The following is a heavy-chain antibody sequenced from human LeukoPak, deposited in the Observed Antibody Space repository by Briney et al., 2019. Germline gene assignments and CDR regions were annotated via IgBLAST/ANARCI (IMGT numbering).Heavy chain of an antibody. CDR3: AKRVGTYRAFDR. Sequence: GGSLRLSCAAPGFTFSSYVMKWVRQAPGKGLEWVSSITNGGVTTAYADSVKGRFTISRDNSKNTLYLQMNNLRVEDTAVYYCAKRVGTYRAFDRCGQGTMVTVSS. V-gene: IGHV3-23*01. J-gene: IGHJ3*02. D-gene: IGHD3-10*01. CDR1: GFTFSSYV. CDR2: ITNGGVTT.